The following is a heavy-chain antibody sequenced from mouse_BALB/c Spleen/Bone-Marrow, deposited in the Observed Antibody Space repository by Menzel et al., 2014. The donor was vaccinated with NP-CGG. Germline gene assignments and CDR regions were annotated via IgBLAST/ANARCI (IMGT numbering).Heavy chain of an antibody. CDR2: IRNKANGYTT. CDR1: GLTFTDYY. J-gene: IGHJ2*01. V-gene: IGHV7-3*02. CDR3: ARDKGRVFFDY. Sequence: EVKLMESGGGLVQPGGSLRLSCAPSGLTFTDYYMNWVRQPPGKALEWLGFIRNKANGYTTEYSASVKGRFTISRDNSQNILYLQMNTLRAEDSATYYCARDKGRVFFDYWGQGTTLTVSS.